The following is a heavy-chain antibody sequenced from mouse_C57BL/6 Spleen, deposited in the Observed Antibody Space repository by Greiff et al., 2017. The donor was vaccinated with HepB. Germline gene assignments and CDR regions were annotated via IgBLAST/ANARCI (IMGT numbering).Heavy chain of an antibody. D-gene: IGHD3-2*02. CDR1: GFNIKDDY. V-gene: IGHV14-4*01. Sequence: VQLQQSGAELVRPGASVKLSCTASGFNIKDDYMHWVKQRPEQGLEWIGWIDPENGDTEYASKFQGKATITADTSSNTAYLQLSSLTSEDTAVYYCTELSLRRDYYAMDYWGQGTSVTVSS. J-gene: IGHJ4*01. CDR2: IDPENGDT. CDR3: TELSLRRDYYAMDY.